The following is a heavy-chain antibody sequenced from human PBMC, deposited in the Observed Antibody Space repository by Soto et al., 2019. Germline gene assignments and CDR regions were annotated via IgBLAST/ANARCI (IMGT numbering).Heavy chain of an antibody. CDR3: AKDRGIAVAGTLFDY. CDR2: ISGSGGST. V-gene: IGHV3-23*01. D-gene: IGHD6-19*01. J-gene: IGHJ4*02. CDR1: GFTFSSYA. Sequence: GGSLRLSCAASGFTFSSYAMSWVRQAPGKGLEWVSAISGSGGSTYYADSVRGPFTISRDNSKNTLYLQMNSLRAEDTAAYYCAKDRGIAVAGTLFDYWGQGTLVTVSS.